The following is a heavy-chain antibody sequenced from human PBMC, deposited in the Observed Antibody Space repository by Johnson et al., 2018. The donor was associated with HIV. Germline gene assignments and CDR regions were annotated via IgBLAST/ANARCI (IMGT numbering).Heavy chain of an antibody. J-gene: IGHJ3*02. Sequence: VQLVESGGGLVQPGGSLRLSCAASGFTFSSYWMSWVRQAPGKGLEWVANIKQDGSEKYYADSVKGRFTISRDNSKNTLYLQMNSLRAEDTAVYYCAKEDGYSYGSDAFDIWGQGTMVTVSS. V-gene: IGHV3-7*03. D-gene: IGHD5-18*01. CDR1: GFTFSSYW. CDR3: AKEDGYSYGSDAFDI. CDR2: IKQDGSEK.